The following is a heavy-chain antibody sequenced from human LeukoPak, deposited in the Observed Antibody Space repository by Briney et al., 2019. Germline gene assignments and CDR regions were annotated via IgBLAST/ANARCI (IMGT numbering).Heavy chain of an antibody. CDR2: ISSIGNYI. CDR3: ARNFYPFDWVGPDAFDI. Sequence: PGGSLRLSCAASDLTFSSYSMNWVRQAPGEGLEWVSSISSIGNYIDYADSVKGRFTISRDNAKNSLYLQMNSLRAEDTAVYYCARNFYPFDWVGPDAFDIWGQGTMVTVSS. V-gene: IGHV3-21*01. J-gene: IGHJ3*02. D-gene: IGHD3-9*01. CDR1: DLTFSSYS.